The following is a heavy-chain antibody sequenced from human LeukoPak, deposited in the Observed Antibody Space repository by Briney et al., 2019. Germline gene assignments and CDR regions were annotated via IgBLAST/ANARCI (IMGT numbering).Heavy chain of an antibody. J-gene: IGHJ3*02. CDR3: ARCRTQPWSDAFDI. CDR1: GGSISSYY. CDR2: IYRSGSA. D-gene: IGHD5-18*01. V-gene: IGHV4-4*07. Sequence: SETVSLTCTVSGGSISSYYWRWIRQPAGKGLEWIGRIYRSGSANYNPSLKSRATISVDESKNTFSLKLNSVTEPNTPVYYCARCRTQPWSDAFDIWGQGTLLTVSS.